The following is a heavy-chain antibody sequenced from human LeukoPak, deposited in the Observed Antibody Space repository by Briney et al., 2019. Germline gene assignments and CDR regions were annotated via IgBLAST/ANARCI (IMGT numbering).Heavy chain of an antibody. CDR3: AKDLPMYYDFWSGLFDY. D-gene: IGHD3-3*01. J-gene: IGHJ4*02. CDR2: IRYDGSNK. V-gene: IGHV3-30*02. CDR1: GFTFSSYG. Sequence: GGSLRLSCAASGFTFSSYGMHWVRQAPGKGLEWVAFIRYDGSNKYYADSVKGRFTISRDNSKNTLYLQMDSLRAEDTAVYYCAKDLPMYYDFWSGLFDYWGQGTLVTVSS.